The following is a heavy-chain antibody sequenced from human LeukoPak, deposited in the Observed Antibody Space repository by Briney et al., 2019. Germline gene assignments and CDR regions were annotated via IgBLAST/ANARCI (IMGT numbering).Heavy chain of an antibody. V-gene: IGHV1-18*01. D-gene: IGHD2-2*01. J-gene: IGHJ3*02. Sequence: ASVKVSCKASGYTFTSYGISWVRQAPGQGLEWMGWISAYNGNTNYAQKLQGRVTMTTDTSTTTAYMELSSLRSEDTAVYYCARARAIVVVPTAITTDAFDIWGQGTMLTVSS. CDR2: ISAYNGNT. CDR1: GYTFTSYG. CDR3: ARARAIVVVPTAITTDAFDI.